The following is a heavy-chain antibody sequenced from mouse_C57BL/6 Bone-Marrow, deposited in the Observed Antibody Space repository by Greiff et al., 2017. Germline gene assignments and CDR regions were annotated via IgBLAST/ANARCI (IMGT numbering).Heavy chain of an antibody. CDR1: GYTFTSYG. D-gene: IGHD1-1*01. J-gene: IGHJ1*03. CDR3: ARGKIGELLLILWYIEV. CDR2: ISPRSGNT. V-gene: IGHV1-81*01. Sequence: QVQLQQSGAELARPGASVKLSCKASGYTFTSYGISWVKQRTGQGLEWIGEISPRSGNTYYNEKFKGKATLTADKSSSTAYMELRSLTSEDSAVYYVARGKIGELLLILWYIEVWGTGTSVTVSS.